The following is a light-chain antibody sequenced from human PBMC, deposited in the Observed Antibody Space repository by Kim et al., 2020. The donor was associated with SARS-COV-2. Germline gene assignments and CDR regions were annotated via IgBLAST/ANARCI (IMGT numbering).Light chain of an antibody. J-gene: IGKJ3*01. Sequence: ASVRDSVTITCRASHSSSTYVNWYRQKPGKSPELLIYTASNLPSGVPSRFTGSGSGTDFTVTVSSLQPEDFATYYCQQSYTTPLTFGPGTKVDIK. CDR1: HSSSTY. CDR2: TAS. CDR3: QQSYTTPLT. V-gene: IGKV1-39*01.